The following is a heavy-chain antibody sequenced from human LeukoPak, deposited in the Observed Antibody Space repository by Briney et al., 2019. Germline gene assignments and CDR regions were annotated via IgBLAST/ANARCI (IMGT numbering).Heavy chain of an antibody. D-gene: IGHD3-9*01. CDR2: IYYSGST. Sequence: KASETLSLTCNVSGGSIRGYYWSWIRQPPGKGLEWIGSIYYSGSTNYNPPLKSRVTISVDTSKNQFSLKLSSVTAADTAVYYCARGFDWLPTGMDVWGKGTTVTISS. J-gene: IGHJ6*04. CDR3: ARGFDWLPTGMDV. CDR1: GGSIRGYY. V-gene: IGHV4-59*01.